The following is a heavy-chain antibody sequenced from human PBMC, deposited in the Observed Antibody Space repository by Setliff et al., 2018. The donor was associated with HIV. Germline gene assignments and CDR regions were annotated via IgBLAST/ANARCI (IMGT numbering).Heavy chain of an antibody. V-gene: IGHV3-21*06. CDR2: ISSSSSYI. J-gene: IGHJ3*02. CDR3: TRDNGWSGSFDAFDI. CDR1: GFTFSGHS. D-gene: IGHD3-3*01. Sequence: PGGSLRLSCATSGFTFSGHSMNWVRQAPGIGLEWVSSISSSSSYIYTADSVKGRFRISRDNVKNILYLQLNSLRAEDTAVYYCTRDNGWSGSFDAFDIWGQGTMVTVSS.